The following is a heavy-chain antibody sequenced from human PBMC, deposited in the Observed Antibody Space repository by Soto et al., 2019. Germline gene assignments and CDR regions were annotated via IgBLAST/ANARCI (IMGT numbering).Heavy chain of an antibody. CDR2: ISGSGGST. V-gene: IGHV3-23*01. CDR1: GFTFSSYA. D-gene: IGHD3-3*01. J-gene: IGHJ5*02. Sequence: PGGSLRLACAASGFTFSSYAMSWVRQAPGKGLEWVSAISGSGGSTYYADSVKGRFTISRDNSKNTLYLQMNSLRAEDTAVYYCAKGHDFWSGYPFDPWGQGTLVTVSS. CDR3: AKGHDFWSGYPFDP.